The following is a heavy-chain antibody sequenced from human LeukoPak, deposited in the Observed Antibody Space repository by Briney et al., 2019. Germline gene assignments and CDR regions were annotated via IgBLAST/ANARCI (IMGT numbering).Heavy chain of an antibody. D-gene: IGHD4-17*01. CDR2: ISGAGGTT. V-gene: IGHV3-23*01. Sequence: PGGSLRLSCAASGFTFSSYAMMWLRQAPGKGLEWVSAISGAGGTTLYADSVKGRFTISRDNSKNTLYLQVTSLRVEDTAIYYCARDPNGDYIGAFEIWGQGTMVTVSS. CDR1: GFTFSSYA. CDR3: ARDPNGDYIGAFEI. J-gene: IGHJ3*02.